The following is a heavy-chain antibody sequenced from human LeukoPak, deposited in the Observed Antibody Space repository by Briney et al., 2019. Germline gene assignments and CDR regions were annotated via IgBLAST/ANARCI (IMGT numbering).Heavy chain of an antibody. J-gene: IGHJ4*02. V-gene: IGHV3-20*04. D-gene: IGHD4-17*01. CDR1: GFTFSSYS. Sequence: PGGSLRLSCAASGFTFSSYSMNWVRQAPGKGLEWVSGINWNGGSTGYADSVKGRFTISRDNAKNSLYLQMNSLRAEDTALYYCARDSYGHYSAFDYWGQGTLATVSS. CDR2: INWNGGST. CDR3: ARDSYGHYSAFDY.